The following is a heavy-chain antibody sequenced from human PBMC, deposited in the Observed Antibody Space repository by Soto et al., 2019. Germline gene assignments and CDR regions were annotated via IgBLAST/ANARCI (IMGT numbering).Heavy chain of an antibody. CDR2: IRGSGRST. CDR3: AKTPSEFWSGVRIDY. Sequence: PGGSRRLSWALAGITFNDAMSWVPHAAGKGLEWFSGIRGSGRSTDYAPSVKCRFTSSRDCSKNTLYLQMNSLQAEDTAVYYCAKTPSEFWSGVRIDYWGQGTLVTVSS. V-gene: IGHV3-23*01. D-gene: IGHD3-3*01. J-gene: IGHJ4*02. CDR1: GITFNDA.